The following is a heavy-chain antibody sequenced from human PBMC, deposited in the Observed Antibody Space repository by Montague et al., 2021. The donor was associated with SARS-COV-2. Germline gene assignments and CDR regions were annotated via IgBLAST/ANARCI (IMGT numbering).Heavy chain of an antibody. CDR3: ARDPHYDILTGYYSY. V-gene: IGHV3-21*01. J-gene: IGHJ4*02. CDR2: ISSSSSSYK. D-gene: IGHD3-9*01. CDR1: GFTFSSYS. Sequence: SLRLSCAASGFTFSSYSMNWVRQAPGKGLEWVSSISSSSSSYKYYADSVKGRFTISRDNDKNSLYLQMNSMRAEDTAVYYCARDPHYDILTGYYSYWGQGTLVTVSS.